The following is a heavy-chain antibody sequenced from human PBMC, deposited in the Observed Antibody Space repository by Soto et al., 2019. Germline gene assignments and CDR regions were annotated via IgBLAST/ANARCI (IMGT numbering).Heavy chain of an antibody. Sequence: QVQLVQPGAEVKKPGSSVKVSCKASGGTFSSYAISWVRQAPGQGLEWMGGIIPIFGTANYAQKFQGRVTITADESTSTAYMELSSLRSEDTAVYYCARDRVNIVVVTAHYYGMDVWGQGTTVTVSS. CDR3: ARDRVNIVVVTAHYYGMDV. V-gene: IGHV1-69*01. CDR1: GGTFSSYA. D-gene: IGHD2-21*02. CDR2: IIPIFGTA. J-gene: IGHJ6*02.